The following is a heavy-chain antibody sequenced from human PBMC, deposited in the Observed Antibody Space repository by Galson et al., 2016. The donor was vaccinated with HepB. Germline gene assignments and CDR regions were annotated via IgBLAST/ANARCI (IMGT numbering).Heavy chain of an antibody. V-gene: IGHV2-5*02. CDR1: GFSLSTDEVG. J-gene: IGHJ4*02. CDR2: IYWDDDK. CDR3: AHWHSWSGNSPGMTCDY. Sequence: PALVKPTQTLTLTCTFSGFSLSTDEVGVGWIRQPPGKALEWLALIYWDDDKRYSPSLKSRLTIGKDTSKNQVVLTMTNMDPVDTATYYCAHWHSWSGNSPGMTCDYWGQGTLVSVSS. D-gene: IGHD3-3*02.